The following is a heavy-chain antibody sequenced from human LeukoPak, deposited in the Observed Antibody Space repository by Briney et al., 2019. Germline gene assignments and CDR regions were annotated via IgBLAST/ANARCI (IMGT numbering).Heavy chain of an antibody. D-gene: IGHD6-6*01. J-gene: IGHJ6*03. V-gene: IGHV3-21*01. CDR1: GFTFCSYS. CDR2: ISSSSSYI. CDR3: AKSIAARHVYYYYYMDV. Sequence: GSLRLSCAASGFTFCSYSMMWVRQAPGEGLEWVSSISSSSSYIYYAAAVKGRFTTSSGNTKKSLFQQKNSLRAEDRAVYYCAKSIAARHVYYYYYMDVWGKGTTVTVSS.